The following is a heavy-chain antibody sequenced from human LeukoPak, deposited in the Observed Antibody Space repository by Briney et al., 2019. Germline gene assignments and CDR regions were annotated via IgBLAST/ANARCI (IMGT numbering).Heavy chain of an antibody. V-gene: IGHV3-23*01. Sequence: GGSLRLSCAASGFTFSTSALNWVRQAPGKGLEWVSGIIDSGESTYYANFAKGRFTISRDNSNNTLYLQMNSLRAEDTAVYYCAKLGGQELHNYYVAVCGKGTTVAVSS. D-gene: IGHD3-16*01. CDR3: AKLGGQELHNYYVAV. CDR1: GFTFSTSA. J-gene: IGHJ6*03. CDR2: IIDSGEST.